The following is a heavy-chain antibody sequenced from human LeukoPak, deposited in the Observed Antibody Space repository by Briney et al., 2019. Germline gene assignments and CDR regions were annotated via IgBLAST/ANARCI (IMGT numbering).Heavy chain of an antibody. Sequence: GGSLRLSCAASGFTFSGSAMHWVRQASGKGLEWVGRIRSKANSYATAYAASVKGRFTISRDDSKNTVYLQMNSLKTEDTAVYYCARRAGAYSHPYDYWGQGTLVTVSS. V-gene: IGHV3-73*01. J-gene: IGHJ4*02. CDR1: GFTFSGSA. CDR3: ARRAGAYSHPYDY. CDR2: IRSKANSYAT. D-gene: IGHD4/OR15-4a*01.